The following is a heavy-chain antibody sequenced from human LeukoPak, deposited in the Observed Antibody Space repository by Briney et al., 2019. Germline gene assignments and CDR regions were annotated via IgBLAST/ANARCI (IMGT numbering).Heavy chain of an antibody. J-gene: IGHJ4*02. D-gene: IGHD5-18*01. CDR1: GGSISSGSYD. V-gene: IGHV4-61*02. CDR2: IYTSGST. CDR3: ARAPFPLYSYGFHFDY. Sequence: NASETLSLTCTVSGGSISSGSYDWGWIRQPGGKGLEWIGRIYTSGSTNDNPSVKSQMTISVDKTKNQFSLKLSSVTAADTAVYYCARAPFPLYSYGFHFDYWGQGTLVTVSS.